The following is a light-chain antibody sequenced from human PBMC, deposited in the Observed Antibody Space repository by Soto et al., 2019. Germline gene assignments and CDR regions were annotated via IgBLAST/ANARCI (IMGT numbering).Light chain of an antibody. CDR3: QQYKSYPWT. CDR1: ESVSSW. CDR2: DAS. V-gene: IGKV1-5*01. J-gene: IGKJ1*01. Sequence: DIQMTQSPSTLSAFVGDRVTITCRANESVSSWLAWYQQKVGKAPNLLIYDASSLESGVPLRLSGSGSVTEFALTISSLQPDDFETYYCQQYKSYPWTFGLGTEV.